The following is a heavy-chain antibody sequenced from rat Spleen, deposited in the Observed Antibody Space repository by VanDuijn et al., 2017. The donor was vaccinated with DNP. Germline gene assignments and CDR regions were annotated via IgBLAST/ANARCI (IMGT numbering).Heavy chain of an antibody. D-gene: IGHD1-11*01. J-gene: IGHJ2*01. Sequence: EVKLVESGGGLVQPGRSLKLSCVASGFNFNDYWMGWVRQAPGKGLEWIGQNNTDSSTINYIPSLKEKITISRDNDKNTLYLQKSNRGSEDKAIYYCAKGPNYGGWSDYFDYWGQGVMVTVSS. CDR2: NNTDSSTI. CDR3: AKGPNYGGWSDYFDY. V-gene: IGHV4-2*01. CDR1: GFNFNDYW.